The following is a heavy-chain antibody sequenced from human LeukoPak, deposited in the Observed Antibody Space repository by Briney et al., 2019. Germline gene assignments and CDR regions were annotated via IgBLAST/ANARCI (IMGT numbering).Heavy chain of an antibody. CDR3: ARLITSSGYSRAKWFDP. Sequence: SETLSLTCTVSGGSISNYDWSWIRQPAGKGLEWIGRIYTSGSTHYNPSLKSRVTMSEDTSKKQFSLKLSSVTAADTAVYYCARLITSSGYSRAKWFDPWGQGTLVTVSS. V-gene: IGHV4-4*07. CDR2: IYTSGST. CDR1: GGSISNYD. J-gene: IGHJ5*02. D-gene: IGHD6-6*01.